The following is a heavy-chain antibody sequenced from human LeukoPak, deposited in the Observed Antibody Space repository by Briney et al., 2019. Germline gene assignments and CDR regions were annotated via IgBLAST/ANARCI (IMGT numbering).Heavy chain of an antibody. CDR1: GFTFSNYA. Sequence: GGSLRLSCAASGFTFSNYAMSWVRQAPGKGLEWVSSINGRGGSTYYADSVKGRFTISRDNSKNTLYLQMNSLRAEDTAVYYCAKCIVGATAPFDYWGQGTLVTVSS. CDR3: AKCIVGATAPFDY. J-gene: IGHJ4*02. D-gene: IGHD1-26*01. V-gene: IGHV3-23*01. CDR2: INGRGGST.